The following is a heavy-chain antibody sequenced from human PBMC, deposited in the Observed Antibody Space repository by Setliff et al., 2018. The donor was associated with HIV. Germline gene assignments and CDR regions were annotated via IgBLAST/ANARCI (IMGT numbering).Heavy chain of an antibody. CDR1: GETFNDFY. CDR2: IKPSEGT. D-gene: IGHD6-13*01. Sequence: PSETLSLTCAVYGETFNDFYWSWIRQAPGKGLEWIGEIKPSEGTNNNPSLKSRVTMSVDTSKKQFSLKLSSVTAADTAVYYCARRGLIAAAGTRGFDYWGQGTLVTVSS. CDR3: ARRGLIAAAGTRGFDY. J-gene: IGHJ4*02. V-gene: IGHV4-34*01.